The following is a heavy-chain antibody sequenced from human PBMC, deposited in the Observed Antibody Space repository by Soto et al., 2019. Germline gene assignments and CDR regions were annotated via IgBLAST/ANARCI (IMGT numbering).Heavy chain of an antibody. CDR3: ARVLSGSSLFDY. J-gene: IGHJ4*01. V-gene: IGHV4-59*01. CDR1: GGSIISDY. Sequence: VQLQESGPGLVKPSETLSLTCTVSGGSIISDYWSWIRQPPGKGLEWIGYISYSGSTNYNPSLKSLVTISVDTSKNQFSLKLSSVTAADTAVYYCARVLSGSSLFDYWGHGTLVTVSS. D-gene: IGHD1-26*01. CDR2: ISYSGST.